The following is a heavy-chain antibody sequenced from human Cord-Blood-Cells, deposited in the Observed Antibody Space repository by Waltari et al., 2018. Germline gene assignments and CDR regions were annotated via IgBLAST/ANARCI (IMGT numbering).Heavy chain of an antibody. CDR3: ARGPSKLASPFDY. CDR1: GYPFTGHN. CDR2: TNPNSGGT. D-gene: IGHD6-13*01. Sequence: QTQLVQSGAEVKKPGASVMASSKAYGYPFTGHNMHWVPHAPGQGLEWMGRTNPNSGGTHYPQKFHGRVTMTKDTSISTAYMELSRLRSDDTAVYYCARGPSKLASPFDYWGQGTLVTISS. J-gene: IGHJ4*02. V-gene: IGHV1-2*06.